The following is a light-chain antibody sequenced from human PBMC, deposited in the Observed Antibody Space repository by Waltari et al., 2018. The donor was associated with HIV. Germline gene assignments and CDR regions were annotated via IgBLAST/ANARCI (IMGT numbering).Light chain of an antibody. CDR1: SGDVGGYNF. V-gene: IGLV2-14*03. CDR3: CSYTSSNTYD. J-gene: IGLJ1*01. Sequence: QSALTQPASVSGSPGQSITISCTGTSGDVGGYNFVSWYQQHPGKAPKLIIYEVTYRPSGVSARFSGSKSGNTASLTISGLQAEDEADYYCCSYTSSNTYDFGTGTTVTVL. CDR2: EVT.